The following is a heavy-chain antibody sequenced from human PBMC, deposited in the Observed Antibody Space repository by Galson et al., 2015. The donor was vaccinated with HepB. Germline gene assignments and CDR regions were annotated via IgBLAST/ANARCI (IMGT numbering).Heavy chain of an antibody. J-gene: IGHJ4*02. CDR2: ISGSGGST. Sequence: SLRLSCAASGFTFSSFAMSWVRQAPGKGLEWVSAISGSGGSTYYADSVKGRFTISRDNSKNTLYLQMNSLRAEDTAVYYCAKNRGLFLGIAVAVDYWGQGTLVTVSS. CDR3: AKNRGLFLGIAVAVDY. D-gene: IGHD6-19*01. V-gene: IGHV3-23*01. CDR1: GFTFSSFA.